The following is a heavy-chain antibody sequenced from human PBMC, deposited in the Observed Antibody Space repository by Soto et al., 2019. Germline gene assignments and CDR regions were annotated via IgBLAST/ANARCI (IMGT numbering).Heavy chain of an antibody. D-gene: IGHD1-20*01. J-gene: IGHJ4*01. CDR3: ARGGGITGRFHYFDY. CDR1: GYSFTSYW. V-gene: IGHV5-10-1*01. Sequence: GESLKISCKGSGYSFTSYWISWVRQMPGKGLEWMGRIDPSDSYTNYSPSFQGHVTISADKSISTAYLQWSSLRASDTAMYYCARGGGITGRFHYFDYWGRGTLVTGSS. CDR2: IDPSDSYT.